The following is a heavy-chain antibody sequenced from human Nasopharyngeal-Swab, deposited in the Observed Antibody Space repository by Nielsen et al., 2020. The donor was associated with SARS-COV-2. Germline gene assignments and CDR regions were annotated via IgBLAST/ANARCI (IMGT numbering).Heavy chain of an antibody. CDR2: ISSSSSYI. D-gene: IGHD3-10*01. Sequence: GGSLRLSCAASGFTFSSYSMNWVRQAPGKGLEWVSSISSSSSYIYYADSVKGRFTIARDNAKNSLYLQMNSLRAEDTAVYYCAKDYYGSGSYLGWLSGPEYYFDYWGQGTLVTVSS. CDR1: GFTFSSYS. J-gene: IGHJ4*02. V-gene: IGHV3-21*01. CDR3: AKDYYGSGSYLGWLSGPEYYFDY.